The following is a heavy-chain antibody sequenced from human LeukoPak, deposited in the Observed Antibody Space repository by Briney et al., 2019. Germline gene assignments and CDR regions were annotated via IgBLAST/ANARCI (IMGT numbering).Heavy chain of an antibody. V-gene: IGHV3-23*01. D-gene: IGHD4-17*01. CDR3: AKAPPGDYPYWYFDL. Sequence: GGSLRLSCAASGFTFSTYGMGWVRQVPGKGLEWVSSIGGSGQNTHHADSVKGRFTVSRDNSKNTLYLQMSSLRAEDTAVYYCAKAPPGDYPYWYFDLWGRGTLVTGSS. J-gene: IGHJ2*01. CDR1: GFTFSTYG. CDR2: IGGSGQNT.